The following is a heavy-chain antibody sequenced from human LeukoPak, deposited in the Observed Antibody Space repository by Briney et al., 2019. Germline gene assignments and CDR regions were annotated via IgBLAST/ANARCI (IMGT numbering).Heavy chain of an antibody. CDR2: IGSSSTYM. D-gene: IGHD5-24*01. J-gene: IGHJ3*02. CDR1: GFXFSNYN. V-gene: IGHV3-21*01. Sequence: GGSLRLSCAASGFXFSNYNINWVRQAPGKGLEWVSSIGSSSTYMYYADSVKGRFTISRDNAKNSLYLQMNSLRAEDTAMYYCARQIDIDGYNYESRLGGFDIWGQGTMVTVS. CDR3: ARQIDIDGYNYESRLGGFDI.